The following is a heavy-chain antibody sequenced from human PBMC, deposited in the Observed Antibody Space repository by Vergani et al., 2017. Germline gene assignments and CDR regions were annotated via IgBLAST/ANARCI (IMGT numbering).Heavy chain of an antibody. Sequence: QVQLQESGPGLVKPSQTLSLTCTVSGGSITSGSFYWSWIRQPAGKGLEWIGRIHSSGTTNYNPSLKSRVTLSVDTSKKQLSLRMTSVTAADTAVYYCARDSWTSELRGVYWFDTWGQGTLVSVSS. V-gene: IGHV4-61*02. J-gene: IGHJ5*02. CDR3: ARDSWTSELRGVYWFDT. D-gene: IGHD3-10*01. CDR1: GGSITSGSFY. CDR2: IHSSGTT.